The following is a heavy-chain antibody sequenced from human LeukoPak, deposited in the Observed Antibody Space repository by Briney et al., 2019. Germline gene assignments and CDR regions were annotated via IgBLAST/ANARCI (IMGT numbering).Heavy chain of an antibody. CDR2: IFYSGST. CDR3: ARGCYYDSSGYPYNWFDP. J-gene: IGHJ5*02. Sequence: SETLSLTCTVSGGSISTSNYYWGWIRQPPGKGLEWIGNIFYSGSTYYSPSLKSRVTISVDTSKNQFSLKLSSVTAADTAVYYCARGCYYDSSGYPYNWFDPWGQGTLVTVSS. CDR1: GGSISTSNYY. D-gene: IGHD3-22*01. V-gene: IGHV4-39*07.